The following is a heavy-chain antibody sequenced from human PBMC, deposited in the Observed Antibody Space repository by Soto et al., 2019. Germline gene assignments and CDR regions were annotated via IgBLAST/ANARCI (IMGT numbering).Heavy chain of an antibody. J-gene: IGHJ4*02. CDR2: IIPIFGTA. V-gene: IGHV1-69*01. Sequence: QVQLVQSGAEVKKPGSSVKVSCKASGGTFSSYAISWVRQAPGQGVEWMGGIIPIFGTANYGQKFQGRVTITADESTSTAYMVLSSLRFEDTAVYYCASTVDYDSSGYYYVVDYWGQGTLVTVSS. D-gene: IGHD3-22*01. CDR1: GGTFSSYA. CDR3: ASTVDYDSSGYYYVVDY.